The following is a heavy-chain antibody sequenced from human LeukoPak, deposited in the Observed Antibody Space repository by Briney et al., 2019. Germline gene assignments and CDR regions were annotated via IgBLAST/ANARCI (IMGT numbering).Heavy chain of an antibody. CDR2: IYYSGSA. V-gene: IGHV4-59*01. J-gene: IGHJ4*02. D-gene: IGHD4-23*01. CDR1: GGSISSYY. Sequence: SEALSLTCTVSGGSISSYYWSWIRQPPGKGLEWIGYIYYSGSANYNPSLKSRVTISVDTSKNQFSLKLSSVTAADTAVYYCARAPSGNSPIDYWGQGTLVTVSS. CDR3: ARAPSGNSPIDY.